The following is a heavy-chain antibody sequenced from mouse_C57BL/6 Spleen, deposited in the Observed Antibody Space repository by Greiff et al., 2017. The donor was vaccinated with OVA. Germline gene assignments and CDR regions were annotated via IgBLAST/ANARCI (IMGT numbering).Heavy chain of an antibody. V-gene: IGHV14-4*01. CDR1: GFTITDDY. CDR2: IDPGNGDT. D-gene: IGHD2-3*01. CDR3: TTGGYFYFDV. Sequence: EVQLQQSGAELVRPGASVKLSCTASGFTITDDYMHWVKQRPEQGLEWIGWIDPGNGDTDYASKFKGKATLTADTSSITAYLQLSSLTAEDTAVYYSTTGGYFYFDVWGTGTTVTVSS. J-gene: IGHJ1*03.